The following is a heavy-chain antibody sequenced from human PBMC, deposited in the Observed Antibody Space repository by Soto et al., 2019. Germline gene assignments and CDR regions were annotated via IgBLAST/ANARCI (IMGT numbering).Heavy chain of an antibody. CDR2: IIPINGMT. J-gene: IGHJ1*01. Sequence: QVQLVQSGAEVKMPGSSVKVSCKASGGIFSSYTLSWVRQAPGQGLEWMGRIIPINGMTNYAQNFQGRVTIIADKSTSTAYMQLSSLRSEDTAVYYCATTTVAAPAHKYFPHWGQGTLVTVSS. CDR3: ATTTVAAPAHKYFPH. CDR1: GGIFSSYT. D-gene: IGHD4-17*01. V-gene: IGHV1-69*02.